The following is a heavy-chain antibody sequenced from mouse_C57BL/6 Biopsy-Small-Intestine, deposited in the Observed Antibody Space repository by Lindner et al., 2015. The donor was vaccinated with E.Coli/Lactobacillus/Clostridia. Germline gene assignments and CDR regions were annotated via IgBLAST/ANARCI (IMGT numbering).Heavy chain of an antibody. V-gene: IGHV1-39*01. Sequence: VQLQESGAELVKPGASVKISCKASGYSFTGYNMNWVKQSHGKSLEWIGNINPYYGSTSYNQKFKGKAALTVDKSSSTAYMQLNSLTSEDSAVYYCARTDGDYVWFAYWGQGTLVTVSA. CDR1: GYSFTGYN. CDR3: ARTDGDYVWFAY. D-gene: IGHD2-13*01. J-gene: IGHJ3*01. CDR2: INPYYGST.